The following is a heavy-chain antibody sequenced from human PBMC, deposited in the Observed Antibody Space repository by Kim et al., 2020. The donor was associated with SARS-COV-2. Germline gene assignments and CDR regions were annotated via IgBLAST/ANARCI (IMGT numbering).Heavy chain of an antibody. V-gene: IGHV4-34*01. CDR2: ST. D-gene: IGHD3-9*01. J-gene: IGHJ4*02. Sequence: STNYNPSLKSRVAIAVDTSKNQFSLKLSSVTAADTAVYYCARGSWLLPYYWGQGTLVTVSS. CDR3: ARGSWLLPYY.